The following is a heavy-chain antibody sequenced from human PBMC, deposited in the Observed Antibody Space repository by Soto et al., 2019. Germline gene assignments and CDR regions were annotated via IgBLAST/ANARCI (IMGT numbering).Heavy chain of an antibody. CDR1: VYTFTSYA. CDR2: INPGNGGT. Sequence: ASVKVSCKASVYTFTSYAMHWVRQAPGQGLEWMGWINPGNGGTRYAQKFQGWVTMTRDTSTSTAYMELSRLRSDDTAVYYCARALTRGYSYGLSYWGQGTLVTVS. D-gene: IGHD5-18*01. J-gene: IGHJ4*02. CDR3: ARALTRGYSYGLSY. V-gene: IGHV1-3*01.